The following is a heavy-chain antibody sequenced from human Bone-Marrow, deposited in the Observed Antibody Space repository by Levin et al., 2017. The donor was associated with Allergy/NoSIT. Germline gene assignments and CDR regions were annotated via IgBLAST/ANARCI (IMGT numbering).Heavy chain of an antibody. V-gene: IGHV5-10-1*01. D-gene: IGHD3-9*01. Sequence: GESLKISCKGSGYSFTSYWISWVRQMPGKGLEWMGRIDPSDSYTNYSPSFQGHVTISADKSISTAYLQWSSLKASDTAMYYCARTYYDILTLDVWGKGTTVTVSS. CDR1: GYSFTSYW. CDR2: IDPSDSYT. J-gene: IGHJ6*04. CDR3: ARTYYDILTLDV.